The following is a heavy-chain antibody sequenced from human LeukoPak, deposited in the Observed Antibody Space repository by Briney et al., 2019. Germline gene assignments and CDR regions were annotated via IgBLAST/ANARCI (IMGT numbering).Heavy chain of an antibody. CDR1: GGSISSGGYY. V-gene: IGHV4-39*01. J-gene: IGHJ3*02. CDR3: AKAKRYCTNGVCYTNDAFDI. CDR2: IYYSGST. Sequence: SQTLSLTCTVSGGSISSGGYYWGWIRQPPGKGLEWIGSIYYSGSTYYNPSLKSRVTISVDTSKNQFSLKLSSVTAADTAVYYCAKAKRYCTNGVCYTNDAFDIWGQGTMVTVSS. D-gene: IGHD2-8*01.